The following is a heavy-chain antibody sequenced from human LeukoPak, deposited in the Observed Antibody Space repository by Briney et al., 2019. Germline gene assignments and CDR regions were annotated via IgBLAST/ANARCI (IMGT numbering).Heavy chain of an antibody. CDR3: ARDKVDSSGSLDY. J-gene: IGHJ4*02. CDR1: GNPFTSYV. Sequence: ASVKVSAKPSGNPFTSYVMLWLPKAPGQRLKWLGWINAGNGNTKYSQKFQGRVTITRDTSASTAYMELSSLRSEDTAVYYCARDKVDSSGSLDYWGQGTLVTVSS. V-gene: IGHV1-3*01. CDR2: INAGNGNT. D-gene: IGHD6-19*01.